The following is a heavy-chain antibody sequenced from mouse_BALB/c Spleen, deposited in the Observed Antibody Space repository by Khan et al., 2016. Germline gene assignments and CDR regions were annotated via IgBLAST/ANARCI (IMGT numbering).Heavy chain of an antibody. D-gene: IGHD2-14*01. Sequence: QVQLQQSGAELVRPGSSVKISCKASGFAFSSYWMNWVKQRPGQGLEWIGQIYPGDGDTNYNGKFKGKATLTADKSSSTAHMQLSSLTSEDSAVYFCARGTPFANWGQGTLVTVSA. V-gene: IGHV1-80*01. CDR2: IYPGDGDT. CDR3: ARGTPFAN. CDR1: GFAFSSYW. J-gene: IGHJ3*01.